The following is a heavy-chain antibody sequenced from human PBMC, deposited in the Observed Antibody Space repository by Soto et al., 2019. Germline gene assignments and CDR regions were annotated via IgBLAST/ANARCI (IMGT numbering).Heavy chain of an antibody. Sequence: EVQLVESGGGLVKPGGSLRLSCAASGFTFSNAWLSWVRQAPGKGLEWVGRIKSKTDGGTTDYTAPVKGRFTISRDDSKNTLYLQMNSLKTEGTAVYYCTTGSTSTKNYWGQGTLVTVSS. CDR3: TTGSTSTKNY. CDR1: GFTFSNAW. J-gene: IGHJ4*02. V-gene: IGHV3-15*01. D-gene: IGHD6-6*01. CDR2: IKSKTDGGTT.